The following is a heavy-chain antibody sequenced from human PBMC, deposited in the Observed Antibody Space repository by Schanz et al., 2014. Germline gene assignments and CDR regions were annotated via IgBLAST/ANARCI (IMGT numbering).Heavy chain of an antibody. CDR1: GGSISTYY. J-gene: IGHJ4*02. D-gene: IGHD3-10*01. V-gene: IGHV4-59*01. Sequence: QMQLQGSGPGLVKPSETLSLTCAVSGGSISTYYWSWVRQPPGKGLEWLAYVYYTGSANYNPSLKIRLIISLDTSKNQFSLNLNSVTAADTSVYYCAREWSSFDYWGQGALVSVSS. CDR2: VYYTGSA. CDR3: AREWSSFDY.